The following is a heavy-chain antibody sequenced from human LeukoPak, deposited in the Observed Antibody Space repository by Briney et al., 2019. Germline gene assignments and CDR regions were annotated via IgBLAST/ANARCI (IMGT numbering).Heavy chain of an antibody. V-gene: IGHV1-46*01. Sequence: ASVKVSCKASGYTFTSYYMHWVRQAPGQGLEWMGIINPSGGSTSYAQKFQGRVTMTRDTSTSTVYMELSSLRSEDTAVYYCARDGVEWFGELSDSYYGMDVWGQGTTVTVSS. CDR1: GYTFTSYY. D-gene: IGHD3-10*01. CDR3: ARDGVEWFGELSDSYYGMDV. J-gene: IGHJ6*02. CDR2: INPSGGST.